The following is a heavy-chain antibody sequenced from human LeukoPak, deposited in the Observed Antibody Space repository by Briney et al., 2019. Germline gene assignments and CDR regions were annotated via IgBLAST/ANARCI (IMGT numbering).Heavy chain of an antibody. D-gene: IGHD6-13*01. CDR2: ISGSGGST. V-gene: IGHV3-23*01. CDR3: ARDFPRIADYYYYYGMDV. Sequence: GGSLRLSCAASGFTFSSYAMSWVRQAPGKGLEWVSAISGSGGSTYYADSVKGRFTISRDNSKNTLYLQMNSLRAEDTAVYYCARDFPRIADYYYYYGMDVWGQGTTVTVSS. CDR1: GFTFSSYA. J-gene: IGHJ6*02.